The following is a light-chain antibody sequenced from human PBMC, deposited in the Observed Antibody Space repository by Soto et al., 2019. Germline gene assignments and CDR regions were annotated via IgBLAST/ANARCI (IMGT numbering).Light chain of an antibody. V-gene: IGKV1-9*01. CDR1: QDISDY. J-gene: IGKJ4*01. CDR3: QQLNSYPLT. CDR2: AAS. Sequence: DIQLTKSPSLLSASVGDRVTITCRASQDISDYLAWYQQRPGKAPKLLIYAASTLQSGVPSRFSGSGSGTEFTLTISSLPPEDFATYSCQQLNSYPLTFGGGTKVDIK.